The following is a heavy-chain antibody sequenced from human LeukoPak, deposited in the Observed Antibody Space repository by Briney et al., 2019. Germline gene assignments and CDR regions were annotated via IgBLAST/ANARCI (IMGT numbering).Heavy chain of an antibody. D-gene: IGHD6-19*01. Sequence: SETLSLTCSVSGDSISLSFYYWGWIRQPPGKGLEWIGYIYYSGSTNYNPSLKSRVTISVDTSKNQFSLKLSSVTAADTAVYYCARVGLAVAYDYWGQGTLVTVSS. V-gene: IGHV4-61*05. J-gene: IGHJ4*02. CDR3: ARVGLAVAYDY. CDR2: IYYSGST. CDR1: GDSISLSFYY.